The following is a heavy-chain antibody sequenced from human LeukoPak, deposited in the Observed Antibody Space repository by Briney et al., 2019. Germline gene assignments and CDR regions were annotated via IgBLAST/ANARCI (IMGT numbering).Heavy chain of an antibody. Sequence: GGSLRLSCAASGSTFSNFGMSCVRQAPGKGLEWVSTIDNRGRTTYYTDSVKGRFTISRDNSKNTLYLQMNSLRAEDTAVYYCAKDLRITIIVVVKAPTEFDYWGQGTLVTVSS. CDR1: GSTFSNFG. CDR3: AKDLRITIIVVVKAPTEFDY. J-gene: IGHJ4*02. V-gene: IGHV3-23*01. CDR2: IDNRGRTT. D-gene: IGHD3-22*01.